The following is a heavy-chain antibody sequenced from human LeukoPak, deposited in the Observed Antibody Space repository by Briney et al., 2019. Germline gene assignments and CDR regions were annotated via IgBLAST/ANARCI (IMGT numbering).Heavy chain of an antibody. V-gene: IGHV4-59*05. Sequence: SETLSLTCTVSGGSISSYYWSWIRQPPGKGLEWIGSIYYSGGTYYNPSLKSRVTISVDTSKNQFSLKLSSVTAADTAVYYCARQRVSSSEAFDIWGQGTMVTVSS. CDR1: GGSISSYY. J-gene: IGHJ3*02. CDR2: IYYSGGT. CDR3: ARQRVSSSEAFDI. D-gene: IGHD6-13*01.